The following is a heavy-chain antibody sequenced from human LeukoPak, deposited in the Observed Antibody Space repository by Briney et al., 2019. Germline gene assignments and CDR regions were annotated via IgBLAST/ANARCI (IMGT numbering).Heavy chain of an antibody. CDR1: GFTFSSYA. CDR2: ISGSGGST. CDR3: XXXXXXXXXTSCYFSPFDY. V-gene: IGHV3-23*01. J-gene: IGHJ4*02. Sequence: GGSLRLSCAASGFTFSSYAMSWVRQAPGKGLEWVSAISGSGGSTYYADSVKGRFTISRDNSKNTLYLQMNSLRAEDTAVYYXXXXXXXXXXTSCYFSPFDYWGQGTLVTVSS. D-gene: IGHD2-2*01.